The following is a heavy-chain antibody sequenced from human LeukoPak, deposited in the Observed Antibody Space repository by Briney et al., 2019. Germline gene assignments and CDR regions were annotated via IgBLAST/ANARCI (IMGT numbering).Heavy chain of an antibody. D-gene: IGHD6-13*01. CDR1: GFTFSSYA. Sequence: GGSLRLSCAASGFTFSSYAVSWVRQAPGKGLEWVSAISGSGGSTYYADSVKGRFTISRDNSKNTLYLQMNSLRAEDTAVYYCAKDQDHWYSFDYWGQGTLVTVSS. CDR2: ISGSGGST. V-gene: IGHV3-23*01. J-gene: IGHJ4*02. CDR3: AKDQDHWYSFDY.